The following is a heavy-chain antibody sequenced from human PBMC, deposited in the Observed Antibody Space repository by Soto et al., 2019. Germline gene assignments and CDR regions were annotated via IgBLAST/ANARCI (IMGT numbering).Heavy chain of an antibody. Sequence: SETLSLTCAVYGGSFSGYYWSWIRQPPGKGLEWIGEVNHSGSTNYNPSLKSRVTISVDTSKNQLSLKLTSVTAADTAVYYCARVGDSGYYWYFDYWGQGALVTVSS. J-gene: IGHJ4*02. V-gene: IGHV4-34*01. CDR3: ARVGDSGYYWYFDY. CDR2: VNHSGST. CDR1: GGSFSGYY. D-gene: IGHD3-22*01.